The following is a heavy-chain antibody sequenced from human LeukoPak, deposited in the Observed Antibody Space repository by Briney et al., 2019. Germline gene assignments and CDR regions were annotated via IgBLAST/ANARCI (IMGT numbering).Heavy chain of an antibody. CDR1: GYSFTSYG. J-gene: IGHJ5*02. CDR3: ARRDKGNCSSSTCYSWFDP. CDR2: IYPGDVDT. V-gene: IGHV5-51*01. D-gene: IGHD2-2*02. Sequence: GESLKISCKGSGYSFTSYGIGWVRQMPGKGLEWMGIIYPGDVDTRYSPTFQGQVTMSAAKPINTAYLEWSSLKASDTAMYYCARRDKGNCSSSTCYSWFDPWGQGTLVSVSS.